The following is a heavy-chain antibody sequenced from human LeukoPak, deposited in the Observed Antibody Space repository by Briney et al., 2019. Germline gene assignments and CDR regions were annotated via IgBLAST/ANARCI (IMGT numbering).Heavy chain of an antibody. Sequence: GASVKVSCKASGYTFTSYDISWVRQAPGQGLEWMGRIIPILGIANYAQKFQGRVTITADKSTSTAYMELSSLRSEDTAVYYCARDVSSNYFDYWGQGTLVTVSS. CDR1: GYTFTSYD. V-gene: IGHV1-69*04. J-gene: IGHJ4*02. CDR2: IIPILGIA. CDR3: ARDVSSNYFDY. D-gene: IGHD6-19*01.